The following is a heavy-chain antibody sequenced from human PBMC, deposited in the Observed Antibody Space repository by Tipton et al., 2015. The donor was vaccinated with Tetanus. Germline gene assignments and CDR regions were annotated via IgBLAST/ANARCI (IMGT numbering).Heavy chain of an antibody. D-gene: IGHD2-21*02. Sequence: SLRLSCAASGFTLRSYSMNWVRQAPGKGLEWISYISTTSNTIYYADSVKGRFTISRDNAINSLSLQMSSLRREDTGVYYCARGMAEASNCGGDCYSDYWGQGTLVTVSS. V-gene: IGHV3-48*01. CDR3: ARGMAEASNCGGDCYSDY. CDR1: GFTLRSYS. J-gene: IGHJ4*02. CDR2: ISTTSNTI.